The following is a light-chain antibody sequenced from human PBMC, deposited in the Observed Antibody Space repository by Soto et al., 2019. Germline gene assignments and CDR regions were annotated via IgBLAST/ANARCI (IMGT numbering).Light chain of an antibody. CDR3: QQYGGSRWT. Sequence: EIVLTQSPGTLSLSPGERATLSCRASQSVSSTYLAWYQQKPGQAPRLLIYGASNRATGIPDRFSGSGSGTDFTLTISRLEPEDFAVYYCQQYGGSRWTFGQGTRGDI. CDR2: GAS. J-gene: IGKJ1*01. CDR1: QSVSSTY. V-gene: IGKV3-20*01.